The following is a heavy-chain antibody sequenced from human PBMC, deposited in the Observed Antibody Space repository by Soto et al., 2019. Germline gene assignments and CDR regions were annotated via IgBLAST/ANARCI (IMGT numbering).Heavy chain of an antibody. D-gene: IGHD1-26*01. J-gene: IGHJ4*02. Sequence: PSETLSLTCAVSGGSISSGGYSWSWIRQPPGKGLEWIGYMYHSGSTYYNPSLKSRVTISIDRSKNQFSLKLSSVTAADTAVYYCARRELYSGDFDYWGQGTLVTVSS. CDR2: MYHSGST. CDR1: GGSISSGGYS. V-gene: IGHV4-30-2*01. CDR3: ARRELYSGDFDY.